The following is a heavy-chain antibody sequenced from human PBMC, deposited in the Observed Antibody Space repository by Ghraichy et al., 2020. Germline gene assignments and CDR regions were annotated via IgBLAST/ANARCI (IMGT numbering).Heavy chain of an antibody. CDR2: FYFRGST. CDR3: ARVSHPYCSGGTCYPTLFDY. V-gene: IGHV4-59*01. Sequence: ESLNISCTVSGGSISSSYWSWIRQPPGKGLEWIGYFYFRGSTKYNPSLKSRVAISVDSSKNQFSLELTSVTAADTAVYYCARVSHPYCSGGTCYPTLFDYWGQGTLVTVSS. CDR1: GGSISSSY. J-gene: IGHJ4*02. D-gene: IGHD2-15*01.